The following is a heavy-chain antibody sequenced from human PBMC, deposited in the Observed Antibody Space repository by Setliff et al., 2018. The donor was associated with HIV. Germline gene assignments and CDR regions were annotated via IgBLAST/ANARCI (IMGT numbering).Heavy chain of an antibody. CDR3: AVSPDGDCATTECANWLDP. V-gene: IGHV3-73*01. CDR1: GFTFSGSA. CDR2: IKTKPNSYAT. D-gene: IGHD4-17*01. Sequence: GGSLRLSCSASGFTFSGSALHWVRQASGKGLEWVGRIKTKPNSYATAHAESVKGRFTISRDDSQNTAYLQMNSLRTEDTAVYFCAVSPDGDCATTECANWLDPWGQGTQVTVSS. J-gene: IGHJ5*02.